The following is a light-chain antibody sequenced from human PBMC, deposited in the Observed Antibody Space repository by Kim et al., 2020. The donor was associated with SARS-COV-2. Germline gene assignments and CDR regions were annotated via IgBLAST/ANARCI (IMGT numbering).Light chain of an antibody. CDR1: SSDVGGYNL. CDR2: EGT. V-gene: IGLV2-23*01. J-gene: IGLJ1*01. Sequence: QSALTQSASVSGSPGQSITISCTGTSSDVGGYNLVSWYQQHPGKAPKLMIYEGTKRPSGISDRFSGSKSGNTASLTISGLQAADEADYYCCSYSGTYVFGSGTKVTVL. CDR3: CSYSGTYV.